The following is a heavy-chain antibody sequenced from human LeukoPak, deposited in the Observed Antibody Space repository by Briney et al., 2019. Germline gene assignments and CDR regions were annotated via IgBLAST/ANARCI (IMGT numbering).Heavy chain of an antibody. CDR1: GFSFSNYA. Sequence: PGGSLRLSCVSSGFSFSNYAMSWVRQAPGKGLEWVSSISGSGGSTHYADSVKGRFTISRDNSKNTLYLQMNSLRAEDTAVYYCAIHSGWYDYWGQGTLVTVSS. J-gene: IGHJ4*02. CDR2: ISGSGGST. V-gene: IGHV3-23*01. CDR3: AIHSGWYDY. D-gene: IGHD6-19*01.